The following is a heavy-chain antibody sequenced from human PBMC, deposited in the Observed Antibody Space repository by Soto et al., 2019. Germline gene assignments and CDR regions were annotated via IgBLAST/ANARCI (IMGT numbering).Heavy chain of an antibody. CDR3: ARGDEDALNIVVVPAATPYGMDV. Sequence: PGGSLRLSCAASGFTFSSYAMTWVRQAPGKGLEWVAVKSYDGSNKYYADSVKGRFTISRDNSKNTLYLQMNSLRAEDTAVYYCARGDEDALNIVVVPAATPYGMDVWGQGTTVTVSS. V-gene: IGHV3-30-3*01. CDR1: GFTFSSYA. D-gene: IGHD2-2*01. J-gene: IGHJ6*02. CDR2: KSYDGSNK.